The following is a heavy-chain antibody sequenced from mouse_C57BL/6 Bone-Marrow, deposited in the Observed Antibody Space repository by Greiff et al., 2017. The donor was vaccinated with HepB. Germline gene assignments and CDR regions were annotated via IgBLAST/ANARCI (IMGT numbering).Heavy chain of an antibody. V-gene: IGHV3-6*01. CDR2: ISYDGSN. Sequence: EVKLQESGPGLVKPSQSLSLTCSVTGYSITSGYYWNWIRQFPGNKLEWMGYISYDGSNNYNPSLKNRISITRDTSKNQFFLKLNSVTTEDTATYYCARNYDYEDWFAYWGQGTLVTVSA. CDR3: ARNYDYEDWFAY. CDR1: GYSITSGYY. J-gene: IGHJ3*01. D-gene: IGHD2-4*01.